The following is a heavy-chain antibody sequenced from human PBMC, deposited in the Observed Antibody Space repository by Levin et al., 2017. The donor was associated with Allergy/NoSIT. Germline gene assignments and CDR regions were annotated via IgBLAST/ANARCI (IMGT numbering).Heavy chain of an antibody. CDR1: GGTFSSYA. J-gene: IGHJ4*02. Sequence: GASVKVSCKASGGTFSSYAISWVRQAPGQGLEWMGGIIPIFGTANYAQKFQGRVTITADESTSTAYMELSSLRSEDTAVYYCARGDIVATMVGPIDYWGQGTLVTVSS. CDR3: ARGDIVATMVGPIDY. CDR2: IIPIFGTA. V-gene: IGHV1-69*13. D-gene: IGHD5-12*01.